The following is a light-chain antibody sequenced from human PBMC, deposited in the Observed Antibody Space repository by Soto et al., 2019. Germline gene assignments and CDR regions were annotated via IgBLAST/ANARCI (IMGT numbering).Light chain of an antibody. V-gene: IGLV2-8*01. Sequence: QSVLTQPPSASGSPGQSVTISCTGTSSDVGNYNYVSWYQHHPGKAPKLLIYEVSKRPSGVPDRFSGSKSANTASLTISGLQADDEADYHCSSYAGSNNPYVFGTGTKLTVL. CDR2: EVS. CDR3: SSYAGSNNPYV. CDR1: SSDVGNYNY. J-gene: IGLJ1*01.